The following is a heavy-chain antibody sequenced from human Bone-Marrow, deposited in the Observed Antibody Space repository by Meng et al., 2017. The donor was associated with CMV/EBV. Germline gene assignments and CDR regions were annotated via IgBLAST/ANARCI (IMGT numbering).Heavy chain of an antibody. J-gene: IGHJ4*02. D-gene: IGHD1-26*01. CDR3: AKDRTPSTRIVGARGGGVDY. Sequence: GESLKISCAASGFTFSSYAMHWVRQAPGKGLEWVAFIRYDGSNKYYADSVKGRFTISRDNSKNTLYLQMNSLRAEDTAVYYCAKDRTPSTRIVGARGGGVDYWGQGTLVTGSS. CDR1: GFTFSSYA. V-gene: IGHV3-30*02. CDR2: IRYDGSNK.